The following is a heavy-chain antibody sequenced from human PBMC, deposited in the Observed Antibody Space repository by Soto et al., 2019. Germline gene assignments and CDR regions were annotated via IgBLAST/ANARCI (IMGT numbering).Heavy chain of an antibody. D-gene: IGHD3-10*01. CDR1: GYSFTSYW. CDR3: ARQVAYYGSGINYYYYMDV. J-gene: IGHJ6*03. V-gene: IGHV5-51*01. Sequence: LGESLKISCKGSGYSFTSYWIGWVRQMPGKGLEWMGIIYPGDSDTRYSPSFQGQVTISADKSISTAYLQWSSLKASDTAMYYCARQVAYYGSGINYYYYMDVWGKGTTVTAP. CDR2: IYPGDSDT.